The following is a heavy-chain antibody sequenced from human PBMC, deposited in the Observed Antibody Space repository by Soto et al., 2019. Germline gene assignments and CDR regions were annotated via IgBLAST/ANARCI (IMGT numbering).Heavy chain of an antibody. J-gene: IGHJ4*02. Sequence: QVQLQESGPGLVKSSETLSLTCTVSGGSVSGGSYYRSWIRQPPGKGLEWVGYIYDSGSTNYNPSLHSRVTISADTSKNQFSLKLNSVTAADTAVYSCAVLKRIVAGDYWGQGTLVTVSS. D-gene: IGHD3-16*02. V-gene: IGHV4-61*01. CDR2: IYDSGST. CDR3: AVLKRIVAGDY. CDR1: GGSVSGGSYY.